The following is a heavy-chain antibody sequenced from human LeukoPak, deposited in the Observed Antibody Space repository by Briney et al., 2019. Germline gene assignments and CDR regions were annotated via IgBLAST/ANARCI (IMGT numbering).Heavy chain of an antibody. V-gene: IGHV4-61*02. J-gene: IGHJ4*02. D-gene: IGHD2-15*01. Sequence: SETLSLTCTVSGGSISSYTYYWSWIRQPAGKGLEWIGRIYTTGSTNYKPSLKSQVSISVDTSKNQFSLKLSSVTAADTAVYYCSGGSANFGLDYWGQGTLVTVSS. CDR3: SGGSANFGLDY. CDR1: GGSISSYTYY. CDR2: IYTTGST.